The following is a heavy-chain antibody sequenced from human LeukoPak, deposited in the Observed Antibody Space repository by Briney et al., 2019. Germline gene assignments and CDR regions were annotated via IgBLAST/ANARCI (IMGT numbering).Heavy chain of an antibody. CDR3: ARYNRGAFDI. V-gene: IGHV1-18*01. CDR1: GYTFTSYD. CDR2: ISAYNGNT. D-gene: IGHD1-14*01. Sequence: ASVKVSCKASGYTFTSYDINWVRQATGQGLEWMGWISAYNGNTNYAQKLQGRVTMTTDTSTSTAYMELRSLRSDDTAVYYCARYNRGAFDIWGQGTMVTVSS. J-gene: IGHJ3*02.